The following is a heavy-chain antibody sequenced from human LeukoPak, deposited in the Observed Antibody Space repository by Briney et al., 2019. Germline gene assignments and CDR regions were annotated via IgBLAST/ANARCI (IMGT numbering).Heavy chain of an antibody. D-gene: IGHD6-19*01. CDR1: GGFFSGYC. CDR2: INHSGIT. CDR3: ARGRSPYSSGWVDNY. V-gene: IGHV4-34*01. Sequence: PSETLSLTCAVYGGFFSGYCWTWIRQSPGKGLEWIGEINHSGITNYNPSLKSRVTISVDTSENQFSLELSSVTAADTAMYYCARGRSPYSSGWVDNYWGQGTLVTVSS. J-gene: IGHJ4*02.